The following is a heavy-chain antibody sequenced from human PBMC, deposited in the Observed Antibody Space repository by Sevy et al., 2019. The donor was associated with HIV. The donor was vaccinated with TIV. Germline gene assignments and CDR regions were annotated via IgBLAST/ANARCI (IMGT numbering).Heavy chain of an antibody. CDR1: GYTFTDTGYY. Sequence: ASVKVSCKASGYTFTDTGYYVHWVRQAPGQGLEWMGWINPKSGATNYAQKFQGRVTMTRDTSVGTANMELSRLRSDETAVYYCARESYDFWTGPVDYDYGMDVWGQGTTVTVSS. CDR3: ARESYDFWTGPVDYDYGMDV. V-gene: IGHV1-2*02. D-gene: IGHD3-3*01. J-gene: IGHJ6*02. CDR2: INPKSGAT.